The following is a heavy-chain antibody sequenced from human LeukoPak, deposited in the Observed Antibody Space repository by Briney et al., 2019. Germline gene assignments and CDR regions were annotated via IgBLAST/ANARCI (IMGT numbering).Heavy chain of an antibody. V-gene: IGHV4-31*03. Sequence: PSQTLSLTCTVSGGSISSGGYYWSWIRQHPGRGLEWIGYIYNSGSTSYNPSLKSRVTILVDTSKNQFSLRLTSVAAADTAVYYCARVRYYDSSGYYPSYYFDYWGQGTLATVSS. D-gene: IGHD3-22*01. CDR3: ARVRYYDSSGYYPSYYFDY. CDR2: IYNSGST. CDR1: GGSISSGGYY. J-gene: IGHJ4*02.